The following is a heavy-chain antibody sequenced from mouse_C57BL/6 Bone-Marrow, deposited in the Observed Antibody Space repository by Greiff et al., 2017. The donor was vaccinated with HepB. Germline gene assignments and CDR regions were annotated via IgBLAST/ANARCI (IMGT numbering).Heavy chain of an antibody. CDR3: ARWGGRDY. Sequence: VQGVESGAELVMPGASVKLSCKASGYTFTSYWMHWVKQRPGQGLEWIGEIDPSDSYTNYNQKFKGKSTLTVDKSSSTAYMQLSSLTSEDSAVYYCARWGGRDYWGQGTTLTVSS. CDR2: IDPSDSYT. CDR1: GYTFTSYW. V-gene: IGHV1-69*01. D-gene: IGHD3-3*01. J-gene: IGHJ2*01.